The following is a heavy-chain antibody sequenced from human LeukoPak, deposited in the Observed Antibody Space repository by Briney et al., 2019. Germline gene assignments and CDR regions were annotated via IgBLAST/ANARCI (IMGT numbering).Heavy chain of an antibody. D-gene: IGHD5-18*01. J-gene: IGHJ4*02. CDR1: GGTFSSYA. CDR2: IIPILGIA. CDR3: ATLVDTAIRDC. Sequence: ASVKVSCKASGGTFSSYAISWVRQAPGQGLEWMGRIIPILGIANYAQKFQGRVTITADQSTSAAYMELSSLRSEDTAVYYCATLVDTAIRDCWGQGTLVTVSS. V-gene: IGHV1-69*04.